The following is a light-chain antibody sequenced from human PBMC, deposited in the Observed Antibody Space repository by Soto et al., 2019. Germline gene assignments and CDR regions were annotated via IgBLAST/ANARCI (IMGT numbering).Light chain of an antibody. J-gene: IGKJ1*01. CDR2: DSS. CDR1: QIIIIW. Sequence: DIHLTHSPATLSASVLYRVTISCRSVQIIIIWLSFYHQKPGQAPNLLIYDSSSLQSWVPSRFSGIGSGTEFTLTISSLQPDDFATYYCQQYSSHWTFGQGTKVDIK. CDR3: QQYSSHWT. V-gene: IGKV1-5*01.